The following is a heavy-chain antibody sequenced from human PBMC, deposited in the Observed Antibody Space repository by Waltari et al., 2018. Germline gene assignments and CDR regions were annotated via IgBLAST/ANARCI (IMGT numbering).Heavy chain of an antibody. CDR1: RGTFDNYA. CDR3: ARSRKLIAPNAAGGSDLDF. V-gene: IGHV1-69*01. J-gene: IGHJ4*02. CDR2: IMPISSDSA. Sequence: QVQLVQSGTEVKKPGASVTVSCRASRGTFDNYAVYWVRQAPGQGLQWMGAIMPISSDSAKYAQKFQDRVNFTAEESSGAAYMELRGLRFDDTATYYCARSRKLIAPNAAGGSDLDFWGQGTLVTVSS. D-gene: IGHD1-26*01.